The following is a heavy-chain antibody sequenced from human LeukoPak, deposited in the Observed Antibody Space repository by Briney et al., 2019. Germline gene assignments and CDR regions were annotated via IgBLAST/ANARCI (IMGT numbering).Heavy chain of an antibody. Sequence: PSETLSLTCTVSGGSISSYYWSWIRQPAGQGLEWIGRAYMSGSTNYNLSLKSRVTISVDTSKNQFSLKLSSVTAADTAVYYCAGHSGYYDSSGYYPSYFDYWGQGTLVTVSS. CDR1: GGSISSYY. V-gene: IGHV4-4*07. CDR3: AGHSGYYDSSGYYPSYFDY. J-gene: IGHJ4*02. CDR2: AYMSGST. D-gene: IGHD3-22*01.